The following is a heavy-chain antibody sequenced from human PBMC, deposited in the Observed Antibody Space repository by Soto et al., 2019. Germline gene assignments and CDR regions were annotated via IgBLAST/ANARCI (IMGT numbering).Heavy chain of an antibody. CDR1: GGTFSSYP. D-gene: IGHD6-19*01. Sequence: SVKVSCKASGGTFSSYPLRWVRQAPGQGLEWMGGTIPIFGTTKYAQKFQGRVTIIADESTTTAYMELSSLRSEDTAVYYCAMIDYSSGSDYWGQGTLVTVSS. CDR2: TIPIFGTT. J-gene: IGHJ4*02. V-gene: IGHV1-69*13. CDR3: AMIDYSSGSDY.